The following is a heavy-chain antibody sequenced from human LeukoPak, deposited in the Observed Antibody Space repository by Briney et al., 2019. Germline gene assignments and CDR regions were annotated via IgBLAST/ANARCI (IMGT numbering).Heavy chain of an antibody. J-gene: IGHJ4*02. Sequence: GASVKVSCKASGYTFTGYYMHWVRQAPGQGLEWMGWINPNSGGTNYAQKFQGRVTMTRDTSISTAYMELSRLRSDDTAVYYCARAPVAATTIFDYWGQGTLVTVSS. CDR3: ARAPVAATTIFDY. D-gene: IGHD2-15*01. CDR2: INPNSGGT. V-gene: IGHV1-2*02. CDR1: GYTFTGYY.